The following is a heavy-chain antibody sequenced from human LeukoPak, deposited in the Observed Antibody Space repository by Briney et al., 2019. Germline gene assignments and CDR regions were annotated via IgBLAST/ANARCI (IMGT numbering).Heavy chain of an antibody. CDR3: ARAGGFFSPFGY. V-gene: IGHV4-61*01. CDR2: IYYSGST. CDR1: GGSVSSGSYC. J-gene: IGHJ4*02. Sequence: SETLSLTCTVSGGSVSSGSYCWSWIRQPPGKGLEWIGYIYYSGSTNYNPSLKSRVTISVDTSKNQFSLKLSSVTAADTAVYYCARAGGFFSPFGYWGQGTLVTVSS. D-gene: IGHD3-3*01.